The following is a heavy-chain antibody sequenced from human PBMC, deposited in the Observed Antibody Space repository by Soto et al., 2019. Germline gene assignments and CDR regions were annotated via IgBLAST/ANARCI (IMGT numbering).Heavy chain of an antibody. CDR2: IIPIFGTA. Sequence: QVQLVQSGAEVKKPGSSVNVSCKASGGTFSSYAISWVRQAPGQGLEWMGGIIPIFGTANYAQKFQGRVTIPADESTSTGYMELSSLRSEDTAVYYCARGGYDSSGYLNPFDYWGQGTLVTVSS. V-gene: IGHV1-69*12. J-gene: IGHJ4*02. CDR1: GGTFSSYA. CDR3: ARGGYDSSGYLNPFDY. D-gene: IGHD3-22*01.